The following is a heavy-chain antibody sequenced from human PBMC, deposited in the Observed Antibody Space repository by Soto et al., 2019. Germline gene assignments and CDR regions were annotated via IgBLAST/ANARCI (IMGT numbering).Heavy chain of an antibody. D-gene: IGHD1-7*01. CDR3: ARDSKELRYYYYGMDV. J-gene: IGHJ6*02. V-gene: IGHV3-48*03. CDR2: ISSSGSTI. Sequence: GGSLRLSCAASGFTFSSYEMNWVRQAPGKGLEWVSYISSSGSTIYYADSVKGRFTISRDNAKNSLYLQMNSLRAEDTAVYYCARDSKELRYYYYGMDVWGQGTTVTVSS. CDR1: GFTFSSYE.